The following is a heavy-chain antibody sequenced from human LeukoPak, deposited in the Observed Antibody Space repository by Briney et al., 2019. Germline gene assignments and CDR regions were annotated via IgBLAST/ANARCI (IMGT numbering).Heavy chain of an antibody. Sequence: PGGSLRLSCAASGFTFSSYWMSWVRQAPGKGLEWVANIKQDGSEKYYVDSVKGRFTISRDNDKNSLSLQMNNLGAEDTAVYYCARLATMLRGVIYAFDVWSQGTMVAVSS. J-gene: IGHJ3*01. CDR1: GFTFSSYW. CDR2: IKQDGSEK. D-gene: IGHD3-10*01. CDR3: ARLATMLRGVIYAFDV. V-gene: IGHV3-7*01.